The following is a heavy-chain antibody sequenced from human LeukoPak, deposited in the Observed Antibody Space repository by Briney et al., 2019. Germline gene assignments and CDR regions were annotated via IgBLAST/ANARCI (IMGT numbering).Heavy chain of an antibody. V-gene: IGHV1-2*02. CDR3: ARVDSAAGDPFDY. D-gene: IGHD3-22*01. CDR1: GYTFTGYY. CDR2: INPNSGGT. J-gene: IGHJ4*02. Sequence: ASVKVSCKASGYTFTGYYMHWVRQAPGQGLEWMGWINPNSGGTKSAQKFRGRVTMTRDTSISTAYMELSRLRSDDTAMYYCARVDSAAGDPFDYWGQGTLVTVSS.